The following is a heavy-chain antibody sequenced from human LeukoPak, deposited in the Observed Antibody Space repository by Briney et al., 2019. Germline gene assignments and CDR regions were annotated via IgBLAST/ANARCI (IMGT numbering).Heavy chain of an antibody. Sequence: TGGSLRLSCAASGFTFSSYWMSWVRQAPGKGLEWVANIKQDGSEKYYVDSVKDRFTISRDNAKNSLYLQMNSLRAEDTAVYYCARHLGGSDTHYYDSSGYYGYWGQGTLVTVSS. CDR1: GFTFSSYW. CDR2: IKQDGSEK. D-gene: IGHD3-22*01. J-gene: IGHJ4*02. V-gene: IGHV3-7*01. CDR3: ARHLGGSDTHYYDSSGYYGY.